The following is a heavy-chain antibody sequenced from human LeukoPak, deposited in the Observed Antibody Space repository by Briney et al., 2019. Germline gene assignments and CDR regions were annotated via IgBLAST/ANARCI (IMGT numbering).Heavy chain of an antibody. Sequence: SLRLSCAASGFTFSSFAMSCGRHAPPEGLEWVSGIGGSVGSTYYAHSVKGRFTISRDNSKNTLYLQINSLRAEDTAVYYCAKTPYHYATSTFDYWGQGTLVSVSS. CDR2: IGGSVGST. J-gene: IGHJ4*02. CDR3: AKTPYHYATSTFDY. D-gene: IGHD3-22*01. V-gene: IGHV3-23*01. CDR1: GFTFSSFA.